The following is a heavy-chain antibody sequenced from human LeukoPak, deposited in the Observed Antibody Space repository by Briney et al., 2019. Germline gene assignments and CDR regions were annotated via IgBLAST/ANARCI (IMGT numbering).Heavy chain of an antibody. D-gene: IGHD1-26*01. CDR1: GRSITIGGYY. Sequence: SETLSLTCTVSGRSITIGGYYWSWIRQHPGKGLEWIGYIYHSGSTYYSPSLKSRITVSVDTPKNQFSLNLSSVTAADTAAYYCARVPMGASYYYMDVGSKGTTVTVSS. V-gene: IGHV4-31*03. CDR2: IYHSGST. CDR3: ARVPMGASYYYMDV. J-gene: IGHJ6*03.